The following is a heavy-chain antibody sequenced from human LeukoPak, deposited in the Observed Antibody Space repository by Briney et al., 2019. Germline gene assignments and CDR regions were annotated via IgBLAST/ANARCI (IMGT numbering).Heavy chain of an antibody. D-gene: IGHD3-22*01. V-gene: IGHV1-69*06. CDR2: IIPIFGTA. CDR1: GGTFSSYA. CDR3: ARDRADSSGSWWFDP. Sequence: GASVKVSCKASGGTFSSYAISWVRQAPGQGLEWMGGIIPIFGTANYAQKFQGRVTITADKSTSTAYMELSSLRSEDTAVYYCARDRADSSGSWWFDPWGQGTLVTVSS. J-gene: IGHJ5*02.